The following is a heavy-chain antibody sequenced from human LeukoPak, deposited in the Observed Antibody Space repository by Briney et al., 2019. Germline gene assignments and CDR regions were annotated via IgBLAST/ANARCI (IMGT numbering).Heavy chain of an antibody. D-gene: IGHD3-3*01. CDR1: GYTFTSYG. J-gene: IGHJ4*02. CDR2: ISAYNGNT. V-gene: IGHV1-18*01. CDR3: VRVGSTYYDFWSGYPYFDY. Sequence: ASVKVSCKASGYTFTSYGISWVRQAPGQGLEWMGWISAYNGNTNYAQKLQGRVTMTTDTSTSTAYMELRSLRSDDTAVYYCVRVGSTYYDFWSGYPYFDYWGQGTLVTVSS.